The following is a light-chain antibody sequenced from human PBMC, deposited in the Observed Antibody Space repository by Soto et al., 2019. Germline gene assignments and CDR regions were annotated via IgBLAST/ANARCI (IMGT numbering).Light chain of an antibody. Sequence: QAASVSGSPGQWITISCTRASSDVGDYNHVSWYQQHPGKAPKLMIYDVSHRPSGVSNRFSGSKSGNTASLTISGLQAEDEADYYCSSYTTSSTLFGGGTKLTVL. CDR2: DVS. CDR1: SSDVGDYNH. CDR3: SSYTTSSTL. V-gene: IGLV2-14*01. J-gene: IGLJ2*01.